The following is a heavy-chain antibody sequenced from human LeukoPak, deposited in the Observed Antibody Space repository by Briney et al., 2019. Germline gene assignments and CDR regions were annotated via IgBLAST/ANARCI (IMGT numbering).Heavy chain of an antibody. CDR3: ARVGGSWFSDY. V-gene: IGHV3-74*01. CDR2: INGDGSGT. J-gene: IGHJ4*02. CDR1: GFTFSGYW. D-gene: IGHD6-13*01. Sequence: GGSLRLSRAASGFTFSGYWMQWVRQAPGKGLVWVSRINGDGSGTSYADSVKGRFTISRDNAENTLYLQMNSLRADDTAVYYCARVGGSWFSDYWGQGTLVTVSS.